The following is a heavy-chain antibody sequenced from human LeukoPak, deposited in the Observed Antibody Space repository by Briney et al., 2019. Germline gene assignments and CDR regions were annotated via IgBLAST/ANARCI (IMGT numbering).Heavy chain of an antibody. D-gene: IGHD4/OR15-4a*01. Sequence: GASVKVSCKASGYTLVNHGITWVRQAPGQGLEWMGWITPYNDKTNYAQRFQGRLTMTTETSTNTAYMKLRSLRSDDTAVYYCARRAGAYSHPYDYWGQGTLVTVSS. CDR1: GYTLVNHG. J-gene: IGHJ4*02. CDR2: ITPYNDKT. CDR3: ARRAGAYSHPYDY. V-gene: IGHV1-18*01.